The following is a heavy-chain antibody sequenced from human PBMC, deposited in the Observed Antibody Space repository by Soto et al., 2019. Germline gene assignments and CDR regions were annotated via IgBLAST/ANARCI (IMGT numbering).Heavy chain of an antibody. CDR3: ARGAAMVPYYFDY. V-gene: IGHV4-59*01. CDR1: GGSISSYS. D-gene: IGHD5-18*01. J-gene: IGHJ4*02. Sequence: PSETLSLTCTVSGGSISSYSWSWIRQPPGKGLEWIGYIYYSGSTNYNPSLKSRVTISVDTSKNQFSLKLSSVTAADTAVYYCARGAAMVPYYFDYWGQGTLVTVSS. CDR2: IYYSGST.